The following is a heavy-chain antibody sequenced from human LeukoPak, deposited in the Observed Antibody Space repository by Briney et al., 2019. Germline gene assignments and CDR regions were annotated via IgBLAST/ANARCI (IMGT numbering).Heavy chain of an antibody. Sequence: SETLSLTCTVSGDSINSSTYYWAWVRQPPGKGLEWIASIYYSGTTYYNPSLKSRVTISLDTSKNQFSLKLSSVTAADTAVYYCARSSGWYLFDYWGQGTLVTVSS. CDR3: ARSSGWYLFDY. CDR1: GDSINSSTYY. J-gene: IGHJ4*02. CDR2: IYYSGTT. V-gene: IGHV4-39*07. D-gene: IGHD6-19*01.